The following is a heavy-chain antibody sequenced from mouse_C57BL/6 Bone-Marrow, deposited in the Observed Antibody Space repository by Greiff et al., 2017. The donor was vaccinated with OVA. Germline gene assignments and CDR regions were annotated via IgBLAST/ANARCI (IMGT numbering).Heavy chain of an antibody. CDR2: IDPSDSYT. CDR1: GYTFTSYW. V-gene: IGHV1-50*01. CDR3: ARFPDGYWGGDGAY. Sequence: QVQLKQPGAELVKPGASVKLSCKASGYTFTSYWMQWVQQRPGQGLEWIGEIDPSDSYTNYNQKFKGKATLTVDTSSSTAYLQLSSLTSEDSAVYYCARFPDGYWGGDGAYWGQGTLVTVSA. J-gene: IGHJ3*01. D-gene: IGHD2-3*01.